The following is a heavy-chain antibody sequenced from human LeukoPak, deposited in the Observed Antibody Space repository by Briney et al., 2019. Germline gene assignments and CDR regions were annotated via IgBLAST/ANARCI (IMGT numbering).Heavy chain of an antibody. D-gene: IGHD3-16*02. J-gene: IGHJ6*03. V-gene: IGHV3-30*02. CDR2: IRYDGSNK. Sequence: GGSLRLSCATSGFTFSSYGMHWVRQAPGKGLEWVAFIRYDGSNKYYADSVKGRFTISRDNSKNSLYLQMNSLRAEDTALYYCARSVDDYVWGSYRYSYYYYYYMDVWGKGTTVTVSS. CDR1: GFTFSSYG. CDR3: ARSVDDYVWGSYRYSYYYYYYMDV.